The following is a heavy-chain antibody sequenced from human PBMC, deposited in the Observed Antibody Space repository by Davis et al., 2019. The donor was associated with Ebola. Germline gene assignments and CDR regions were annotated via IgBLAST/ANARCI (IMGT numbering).Heavy chain of an antibody. J-gene: IGHJ5*02. CDR2: IVPIFGTP. D-gene: IGHD5-12*01. Sequence: KVSCKASGGPFSHYAISWVRQAPGQGLEWMGGIVPIFGTPNYAQRFQGRVTISADESTSTGYMELSGLTSEDTAVYYCARGRKVAKMGSWFDPWGQGTLVTVSA. CDR1: GGPFSHYA. V-gene: IGHV1-69*01. CDR3: ARGRKVAKMGSWFDP.